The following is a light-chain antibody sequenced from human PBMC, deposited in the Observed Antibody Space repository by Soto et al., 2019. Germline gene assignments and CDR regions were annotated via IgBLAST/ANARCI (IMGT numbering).Light chain of an antibody. V-gene: IGKV3-15*01. Sequence: IVMTQSPATLSVSPGERATLSCRASQSVSSNLAWYQQKPGQAPRLLIYGASTRATGIPARFSGSGSGTEFTLSISSLQSEDFAVYSCQQYNDWPLYTFGQGTKLEIK. J-gene: IGKJ2*01. CDR3: QQYNDWPLYT. CDR2: GAS. CDR1: QSVSSN.